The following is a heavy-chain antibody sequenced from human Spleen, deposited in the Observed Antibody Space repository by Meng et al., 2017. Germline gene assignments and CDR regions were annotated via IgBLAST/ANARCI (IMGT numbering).Heavy chain of an antibody. Sequence: VQLVGSGGNLVKPGGSLRLSCTASGFTFSDHYMSWIRQAPGKGLEWVSAIGSSGTIKYYADSVKGRFTMSRDNAKNSLSLQMNSLRAEDTAVYYCARDLSGYGWFDPWGQGTLVTVSS. CDR3: ARDLSGYGWFDP. CDR2: IGSSGTIK. V-gene: IGHV3-11*01. CDR1: GFTFSDHY. J-gene: IGHJ5*02. D-gene: IGHD5-18*01.